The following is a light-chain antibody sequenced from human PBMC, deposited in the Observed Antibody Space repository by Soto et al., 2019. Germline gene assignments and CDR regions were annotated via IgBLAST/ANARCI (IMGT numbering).Light chain of an antibody. V-gene: IGKV1-8*01. CDR1: QGISSY. J-gene: IGKJ2*01. CDR3: QQYYSYPYT. CDR2: DAS. Sequence: AIRMTQSPSSLSASTGDRVTITYRASQGISSYLAWYQQKPGKAPKLLIYDASTLQSGVPSRFSGSGSGTDFTLTISCLQSEDFATYYCQQYYSYPYTFGQGTKLEIK.